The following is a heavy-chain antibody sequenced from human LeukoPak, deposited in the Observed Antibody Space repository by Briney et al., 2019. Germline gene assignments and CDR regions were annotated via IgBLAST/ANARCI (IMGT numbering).Heavy chain of an antibody. CDR2: ITGDGGTT. D-gene: IGHD3-3*01. V-gene: IGHV3-43*02. CDR1: GFTFGGYT. CDR3: AKGHFGAGHY. Sequence: PGGPLRLSCAASGFTFGGYTMHWFRQPPGRGLQWVSLITGDGGTTSYAGSVKGRFTISRDNSKNSLYLHMNSLGNEDTALYYCAKGHFGAGHYWGQGTLVTVSS. J-gene: IGHJ4*02.